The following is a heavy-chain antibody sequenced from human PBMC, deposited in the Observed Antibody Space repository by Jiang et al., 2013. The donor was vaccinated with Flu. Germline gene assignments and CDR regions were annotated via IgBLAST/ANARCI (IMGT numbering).Heavy chain of an antibody. V-gene: IGHV1-69*01. Sequence: GAEVKKPGSSVKVSCKASGGTFSSYAISWVRQAPGQGLEWMGGIIPIFGTANYAQKFQGRVTITADESTSTAYMELSSLRSEDTAVYYCNIMITFGGVIVRYYFDYWGQGTLVTVSS. D-gene: IGHD3-16*02. J-gene: IGHJ4*02. CDR2: IIPIFGTA. CDR1: GGTFSSYA. CDR3: NIMITFGGVIVRYYFDY.